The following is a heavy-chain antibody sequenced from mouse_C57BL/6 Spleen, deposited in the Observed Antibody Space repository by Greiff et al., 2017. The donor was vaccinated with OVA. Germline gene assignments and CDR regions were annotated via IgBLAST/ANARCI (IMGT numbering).Heavy chain of an antibody. J-gene: IGHJ4*01. V-gene: IGHV5-17*01. Sequence: DVHLVESGGGLVKPGGSLKLSCAASGFTFSDYGMHWVRQAPEKGLEWVAYISSGSSTIYYADTVKGRFTISRDNAKNTLFLQMTSLRSEDTAMYYCARITTVVVPYAMDYWGQGTSVTVSS. D-gene: IGHD1-1*01. CDR1: GFTFSDYG. CDR3: ARITTVVVPYAMDY. CDR2: ISSGSSTI.